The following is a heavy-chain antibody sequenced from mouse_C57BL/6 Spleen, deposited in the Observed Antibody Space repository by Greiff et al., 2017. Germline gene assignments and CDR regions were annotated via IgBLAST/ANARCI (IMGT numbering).Heavy chain of an antibody. Sequence: VQLQQPGAELVRPGSSVKLSCKASGYTFTSYWMDWVKQRPGQGLEWIGNIYPSDSETHYNQKFKDKATLTVDKSSSTAYMQLSSLTSEDSAVYYCARRGADGYYVDYWGQGTTLTVSS. J-gene: IGHJ2*01. CDR2: IYPSDSET. D-gene: IGHD2-3*01. CDR1: GYTFTSYW. CDR3: ARRGADGYYVDY. V-gene: IGHV1-61*01.